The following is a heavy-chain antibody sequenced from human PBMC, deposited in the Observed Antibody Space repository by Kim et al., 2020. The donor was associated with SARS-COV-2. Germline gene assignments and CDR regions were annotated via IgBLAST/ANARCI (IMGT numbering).Heavy chain of an antibody. CDR1: GFTVSSNY. CDR3: AREGASGIVGATFYFDY. Sequence: GGSLRLSCAASGFTVSSNYMSWVRQAPGKGLEWVSVIYSGGSTYYADSVKGRFTISRDNSKNTLYLQMNSLRAEDTAVYYCAREGASGIVGATFYFDYWGQGTLVTVSS. J-gene: IGHJ4*02. V-gene: IGHV3-53*01. D-gene: IGHD1-26*01. CDR2: IYSGGST.